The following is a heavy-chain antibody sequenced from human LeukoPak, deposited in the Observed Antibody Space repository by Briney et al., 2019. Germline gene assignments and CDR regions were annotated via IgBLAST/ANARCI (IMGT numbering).Heavy chain of an antibody. CDR1: GFTFSNYT. CDR3: ARSYTSGWSRGFDP. CDR2: ISYDGSNK. D-gene: IGHD6-19*01. J-gene: IGHJ5*02. Sequence: GSLSLSCAASGFTFSNYTVHWVRQAPGKGLEWVAVISYDGSNKYYADSVKGRFTISRDNSKNTLHLQMNSLRVEDTAVYYCARSYTSGWSRGFDPWGRGTLVIVSS. V-gene: IGHV3-30-3*01.